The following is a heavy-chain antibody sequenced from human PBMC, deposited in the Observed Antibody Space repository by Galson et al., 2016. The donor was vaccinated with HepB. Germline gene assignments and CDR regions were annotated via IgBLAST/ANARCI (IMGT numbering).Heavy chain of an antibody. Sequence: SLRLSCAASGFTFSSYGMHWVRQAPGKGLEWVAVISYDGSNKYYADSVKGRFTISRDNSKNTLYLQMNSLRAEDTAVYYCAKDIDGMDVWGQGTTVTVSS. D-gene: IGHD2-15*01. CDR1: GFTFSSYG. CDR3: AKDIDGMDV. J-gene: IGHJ6*02. V-gene: IGHV3-30*18. CDR2: ISYDGSNK.